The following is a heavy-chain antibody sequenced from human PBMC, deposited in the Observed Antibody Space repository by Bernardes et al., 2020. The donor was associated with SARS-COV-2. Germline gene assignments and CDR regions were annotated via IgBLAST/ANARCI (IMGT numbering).Heavy chain of an antibody. CDR2: FYYGGRT. J-gene: IGHJ4*02. D-gene: IGHD5-12*01. CDR1: GGSITNTAYY. CDR3: ARSGYIESAPDS. V-gene: IGHV4-39*01. Sequence: SETLSLTCKVSGGSITNTAYYWTWIRQRPGKGLEWIGSFYYGGRTYYAPSLGSRVTLSVDTSKTQFFLNLRSVTAADTAVYFCARSGYIESAPDSWGQGLLVTVSS.